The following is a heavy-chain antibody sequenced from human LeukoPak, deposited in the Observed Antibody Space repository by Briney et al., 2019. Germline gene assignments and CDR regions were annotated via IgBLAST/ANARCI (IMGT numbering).Heavy chain of an antibody. D-gene: IGHD3-10*02. V-gene: IGHV3-48*03. Sequence: GGSLRLSCAASGFTFSSYERNWVRQAPGKGLEWVSYINSSGSTIYYADSVKGRFTVSRDNAKNYLYLKMNSLRAEDTAVYYCAELGITMIGGVWGKGTTVTISS. CDR2: INSSGSTI. CDR1: GFTFSSYE. J-gene: IGHJ6*04. CDR3: AELGITMIGGV.